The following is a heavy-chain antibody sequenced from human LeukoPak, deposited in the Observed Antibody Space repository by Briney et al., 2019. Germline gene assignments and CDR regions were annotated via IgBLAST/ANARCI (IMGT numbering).Heavy chain of an antibody. Sequence: PGGSLRLSCAASGFTFSSYGMSWVRQAPGKGLEWVALIRSDGSNKYYAGSVKGRFTISRDNSKNTLYLQMNSLRAEDTAVYYCARQWLRVFDYWGQGTLVTVSS. CDR2: IRSDGSNK. V-gene: IGHV3-33*08. J-gene: IGHJ4*02. D-gene: IGHD5-12*01. CDR1: GFTFSSYG. CDR3: ARQWLRVFDY.